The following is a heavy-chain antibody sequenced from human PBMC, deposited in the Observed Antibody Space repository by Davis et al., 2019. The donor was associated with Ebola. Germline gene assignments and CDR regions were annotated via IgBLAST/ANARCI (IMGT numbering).Heavy chain of an antibody. D-gene: IGHD4-11*01. Sequence: MPGGSLRLSCKGSGYTFTSYGISWVRQAPGQGLEWMGWNSAYNGNTNYAQKLQGRVTMTTDTSTSTAYMELRSLRSDDTAVYYCARDSFFAVTHRWYYGMDVWGQGTTVTVSS. J-gene: IGHJ6*02. V-gene: IGHV1-18*04. CDR1: GYTFTSYG. CDR2: NSAYNGNT. CDR3: ARDSFFAVTHRWYYGMDV.